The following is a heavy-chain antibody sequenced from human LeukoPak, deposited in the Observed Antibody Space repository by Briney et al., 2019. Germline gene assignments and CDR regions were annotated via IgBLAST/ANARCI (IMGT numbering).Heavy chain of an antibody. CDR3: VTVGSDGAHYY. CDR2: VTGNGGTT. D-gene: IGHD1-26*01. V-gene: IGHV3-23*01. CDR1: GFTFNYYA. Sequence: PGGSLRLSCAASGFTFNYYAMSWVRQAPGKGLERVSTVTGNGGTTYYADSVKGRFIISRDNSKNTVYLQMSRLRAEDTAVYKCVTVGSDGAHYYWGQGTPVTVSS. J-gene: IGHJ4*02.